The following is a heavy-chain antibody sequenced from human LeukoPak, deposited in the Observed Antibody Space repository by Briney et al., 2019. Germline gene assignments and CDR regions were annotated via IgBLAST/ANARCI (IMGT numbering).Heavy chain of an antibody. CDR2: INSDGSSI. Sequence: GGSLRLSCAASGFTFSSYWMHWVRQAPGKGLVWVSRINSDGSSISYADSVKGRFTISRDNAKNTLYLQMNSLRAEDTAVYYCARGSRAAYGAFDIWGQGTKVTVSS. CDR3: ARGSRAAYGAFDI. D-gene: IGHD4-17*01. J-gene: IGHJ3*02. CDR1: GFTFSSYW. V-gene: IGHV3-74*01.